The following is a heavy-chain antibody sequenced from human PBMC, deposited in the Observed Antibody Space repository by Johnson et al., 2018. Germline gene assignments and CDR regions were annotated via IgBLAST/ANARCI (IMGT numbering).Heavy chain of an antibody. CDR2: ITMQPTGYGT. J-gene: IGHJ1*01. D-gene: IGHD4-17*01. CDR3: QGLRDDFHY. CDR1: GFTLSGSA. Sequence: VQLQESGGGLVQPGESLKVSCVGSGFTLSGSAMHWVRQAPGKGLEWVGRITMQPTGYGTLYAASLKGRFVISRDNSKNTVYLEMSSLKNEHTAVYYCQGLRDDFHYWGQGTLVTVSS. V-gene: IGHV3-73*02.